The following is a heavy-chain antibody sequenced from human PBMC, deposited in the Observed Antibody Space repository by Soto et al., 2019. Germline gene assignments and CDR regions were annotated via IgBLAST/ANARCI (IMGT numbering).Heavy chain of an antibody. Sequence: SSKARRYGISCRARRWVQQAPGQGLGWMGWISPYKGNTHYAQGLQGRVTMTTDTSTSTAYMELRSLRSDDTAVYYCARDFDASGSYYTAFRGQGTLVTLPS. V-gene: IGHV1-18*01. J-gene: IGHJ4*02. CDR1: RYGISCRA. CDR2: ISPYKGNT. D-gene: IGHD3-10*01. CDR3: ARDFDASGSYYTAF.